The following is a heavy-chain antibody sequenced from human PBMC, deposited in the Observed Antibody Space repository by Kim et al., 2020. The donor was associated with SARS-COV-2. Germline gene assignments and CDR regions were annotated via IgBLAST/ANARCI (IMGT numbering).Heavy chain of an antibody. Sequence: GGSLRLSCAASGFTFSSYAMHWVRQAPGKGLEWVAVISYDGSNKYYADSVKGRFTISRDNSKNTLYLQMNSLRAEDTAVYYCARGANYDILTGYYPQPLSYAFDIWGQGTMVTVSS. CDR3: ARGANYDILTGYYPQPLSYAFDI. J-gene: IGHJ3*02. V-gene: IGHV3-30*04. D-gene: IGHD3-9*01. CDR2: ISYDGSNK. CDR1: GFTFSSYA.